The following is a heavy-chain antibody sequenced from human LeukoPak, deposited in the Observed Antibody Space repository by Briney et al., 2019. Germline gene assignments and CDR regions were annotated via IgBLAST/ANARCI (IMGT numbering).Heavy chain of an antibody. V-gene: IGHV3-9*01. Sequence: GGSLRLSCAASGFTFDDYAMHWVRQAPGKGLEWVSGISWNSGSIGYADSVKGRFTISRDNAKNSLYLQMNSLRAEDTALYYCAKVTLSGSFDYWGQGTLVTASS. CDR2: ISWNSGSI. CDR3: AKVTLSGSFDY. J-gene: IGHJ4*02. CDR1: GFTFDDYA. D-gene: IGHD3-10*01.